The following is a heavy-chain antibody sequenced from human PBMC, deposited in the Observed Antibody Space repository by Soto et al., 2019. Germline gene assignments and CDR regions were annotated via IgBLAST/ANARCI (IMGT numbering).Heavy chain of an antibody. J-gene: IGHJ4*02. CDR3: AQGETPSDY. D-gene: IGHD3-16*01. CDR2: ISAYNGNT. Sequence: QVQLVQSGAEVKKPGASVKVSCKASGYTFTNFGISWVRQAPGQGLEWMGWISAYNGNTNYAQNSQGRVTLTTDTTTSTDDKELRRLSSDDTAEYYDAQGETPSDYWCQGPPVTVS. V-gene: IGHV1-18*01. CDR1: GYTFTNFG.